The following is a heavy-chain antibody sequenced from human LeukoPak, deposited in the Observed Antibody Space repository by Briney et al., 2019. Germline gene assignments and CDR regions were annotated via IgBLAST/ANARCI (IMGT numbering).Heavy chain of an antibody. CDR3: ARHMVRGVSRRARGLNYYHYGMDV. CDR1: GFTFSDYY. V-gene: IGHV3-11*01. Sequence: GGSLRLSCAASGFTFSDYYMSWIRQAPGKGLEWVSYISSSGSTIYYADSVKGRFTISRDNAKNSLYLQMNSLRAEDTAVYYCARHMVRGVSRRARGLNYYHYGMDVWGQGTTVTVSS. J-gene: IGHJ6*02. D-gene: IGHD3-10*01. CDR2: ISSSGSTI.